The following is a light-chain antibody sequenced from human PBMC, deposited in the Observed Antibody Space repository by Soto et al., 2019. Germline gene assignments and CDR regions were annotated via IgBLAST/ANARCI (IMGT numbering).Light chain of an antibody. Sequence: QSVLTQPPSVSGAPGQRVTISCTGSSSNIGAGYDVHWYQQLPGTAPKLLIYGNSNRPSGVPDRFSGSKSGTSASLAITGLRVEDEADYYCQPYDSGLRGWVFGGGTKLPV. CDR1: SSNIGAGYD. J-gene: IGLJ3*02. V-gene: IGLV1-40*01. CDR3: QPYDSGLRGWV. CDR2: GNS.